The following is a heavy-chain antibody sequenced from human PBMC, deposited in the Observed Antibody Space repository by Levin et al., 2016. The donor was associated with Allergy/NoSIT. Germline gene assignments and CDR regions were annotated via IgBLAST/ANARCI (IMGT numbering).Heavy chain of an antibody. V-gene: IGHV4-38-2*01. CDR1: GYSISYGYY. CDR3: ASGGGGSYLVAYFDY. J-gene: IGHJ4*02. D-gene: IGHD3-22*01. CDR2: IYYSGST. Sequence: GSLRLSCDVSGYSISYGYYWGWIRQSPGRGLEWIGTIYYSGSTYYNPSLKSRVTISVDTSKNQFSLKLSSVTAADTAVYYCASGGGGSYLVAYFDYWGQGILVTVSS.